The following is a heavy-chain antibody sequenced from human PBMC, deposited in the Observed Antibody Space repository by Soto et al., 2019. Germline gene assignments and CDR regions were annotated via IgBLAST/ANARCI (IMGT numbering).Heavy chain of an antibody. J-gene: IGHJ6*02. V-gene: IGHV3-30*18. CDR2: ISYDGSNK. CDR3: AKEGKQWLPYYSSGMDV. CDR1: GFTFSSYG. Sequence: QVQLVESGGGVVQPGRSLRLSCAASGFTFSSYGMHWVRQAPGKGLEWVAVISYDGSNKYYADSVKGRFTISRDNSKNPLYQQINSLRAEDTAVYYCAKEGKQWLPYYSSGMDVGGQGTTVTVSS. D-gene: IGHD6-19*01.